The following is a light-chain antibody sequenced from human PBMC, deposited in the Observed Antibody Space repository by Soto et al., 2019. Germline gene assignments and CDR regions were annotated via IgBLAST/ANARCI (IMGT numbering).Light chain of an antibody. V-gene: IGLV2-14*03. J-gene: IGLJ1*01. CDR3: ISYTTISTYV. CDR1: SSDVGAYDY. CDR2: DVT. Sequence: QSVLTQPASVSGSLGQSITISCTWTSSDVGAYDYVSWYQQHPGKAPKLMIYDVTSRPSGVSNRFSGSKSGNTASLTISGLQGEDEADYYCISYTTISTYVFGAGTKVTVL.